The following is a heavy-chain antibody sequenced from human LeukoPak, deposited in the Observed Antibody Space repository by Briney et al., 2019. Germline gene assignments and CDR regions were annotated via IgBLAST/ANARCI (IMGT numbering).Heavy chain of an antibody. V-gene: IGHV4-61*02. CDR1: GGSISSGSYY. J-gene: IGHJ5*02. Sequence: PSETPSLTCTVSGGSISSGSYYWSWIRQPAGKGLEWIGRIYTSGSTNYNPSLKSRVTISVDTSKNQFSLKLSSVTAADTAVYYCARGYCSSTSCYEKWFDPWGQGTLVTVSS. CDR3: ARGYCSSTSCYEKWFDP. CDR2: IYTSGST. D-gene: IGHD2-2*01.